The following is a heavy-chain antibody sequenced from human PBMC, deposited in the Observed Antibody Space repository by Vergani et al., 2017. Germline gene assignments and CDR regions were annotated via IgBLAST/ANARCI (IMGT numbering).Heavy chain of an antibody. J-gene: IGHJ6*02. CDR1: GYTFTNYW. V-gene: IGHV5-51*03. D-gene: IGHD3-22*01. Sequence: EVQLVESGAEVKKPGESLKISCQGSGYTFTNYWIGWVRQMPGKGLEWMGVIYPGDSNTRYSPSFQGQVTISADKSINTAYLQWSSLEASDTAMYYCARDGRDSSGYYPHYGMDVWGQGTTVTVSS. CDR3: ARDGRDSSGYYPHYGMDV. CDR2: IYPGDSNT.